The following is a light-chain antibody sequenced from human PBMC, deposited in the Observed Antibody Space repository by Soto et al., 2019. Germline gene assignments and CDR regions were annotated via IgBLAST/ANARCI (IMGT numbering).Light chain of an antibody. CDR1: QVISTS. Sequence: DIHLTQSPSFLWPPKGENITITCRASQVISTSLAWYQVKPGKAPKLLIYAASTLESEVPSRFSGSGSGTEFTLTITSLQPDDFGVYYCQQYKSSCTFGQGTKVDTK. V-gene: IGKV1-9*01. CDR2: AAS. J-gene: IGKJ1*01. CDR3: QQYKSSCT.